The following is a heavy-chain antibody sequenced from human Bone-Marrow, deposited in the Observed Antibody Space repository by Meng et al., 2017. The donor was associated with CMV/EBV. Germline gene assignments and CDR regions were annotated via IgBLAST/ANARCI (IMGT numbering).Heavy chain of an antibody. Sequence: GESLKISCETPGFTFRDYFMTWIRQAPGKGLEWLSYISSSGSLIYYADSVKGRFTISRDNARNSLYLQMESLRVEDKATYFCVSGYCSGGSCYADSWGQGKLVNVAS. CDR3: VSGYCSGGSCYADS. J-gene: IGHJ4*02. V-gene: IGHV3-11*01. D-gene: IGHD2-15*01. CDR1: GFTFRDYF. CDR2: ISSSGSLI.